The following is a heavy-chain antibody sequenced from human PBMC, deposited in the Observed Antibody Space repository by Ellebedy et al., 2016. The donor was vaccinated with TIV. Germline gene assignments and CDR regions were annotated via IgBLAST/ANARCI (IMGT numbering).Heavy chain of an antibody. CDR2: IIPMFATT. J-gene: IGHJ6*02. Sequence: SVKVSCKAPGDTFTDYAFTWVRQAPGQGLEWMGGIIPMFATTNYAQKFQGRVTITADRFTSTAYMELSSLRSEDTAVYYCARHRGYYYYYGMDVWGQGTTVTVSS. CDR1: GDTFTDYA. CDR3: ARHRGYYYYYGMDV. V-gene: IGHV1-69*06.